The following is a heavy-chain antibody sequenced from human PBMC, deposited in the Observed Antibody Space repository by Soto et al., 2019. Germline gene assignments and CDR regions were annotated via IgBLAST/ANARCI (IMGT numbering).Heavy chain of an antibody. Sequence: GASVKVSCKASGYTFTSYYMHWLRQAPGQGLEWMGIINPSGGSTSYAQKFQGRVTMTRDTSTSTVYMELSSLRSEDTAVYYCARGRLIYSNTGNWFDPWGQGTLVTVSS. CDR1: GYTFTSYY. CDR2: INPSGGST. J-gene: IGHJ5*02. CDR3: ARGRLIYSNTGNWFDP. V-gene: IGHV1-46*01. D-gene: IGHD4-4*01.